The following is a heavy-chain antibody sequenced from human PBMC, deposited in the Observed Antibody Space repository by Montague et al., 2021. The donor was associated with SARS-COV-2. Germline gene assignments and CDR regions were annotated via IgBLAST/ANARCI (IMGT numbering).Heavy chain of an antibody. CDR1: GGSISSYY. Sequence: SETLSLTCTVSGGSISSYYWSWIRQPPGKGLERIGYIYYSGSTNYNPSLKSRVTISVDTSKNQFSLKLSSVTAADTAVYYCAKGPLGYYYYYMDVWGKGTTVTVSS. D-gene: IGHD7-27*01. CDR2: IYYSGST. J-gene: IGHJ6*03. V-gene: IGHV4-59*01. CDR3: AKGPLGYYYYYMDV.